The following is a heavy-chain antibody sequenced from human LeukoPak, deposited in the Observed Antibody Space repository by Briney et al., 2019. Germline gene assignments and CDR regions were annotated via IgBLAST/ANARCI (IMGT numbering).Heavy chain of an antibody. CDR3: ARDSYDSSGTTSDY. CDR1: GYTFTSYG. CDR2: ISAYNGNT. Sequence: ASVKVSCTASGYTFTSYGISWVRQAPGQGLEWMGWISAYNGNTNYAQKLQGRVTMTTDTSTSTAYMELRSLRSDDTAVYYCARDSYDSSGTTSDYWGQGTLVTVSS. V-gene: IGHV1-18*01. D-gene: IGHD3-22*01. J-gene: IGHJ4*02.